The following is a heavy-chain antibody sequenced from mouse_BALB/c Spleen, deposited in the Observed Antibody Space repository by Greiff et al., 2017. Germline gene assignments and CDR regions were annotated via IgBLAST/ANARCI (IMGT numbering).Heavy chain of an antibody. Sequence: EVQLVESGGGLVKPGGSLKLSCAASGFTFSSYAMSWVRQSPEKRLEWVAEISSGGSYTYYPDTVTGRFTISRDNAKNTLYLEMSSLRSEDTAMCYCARVCSGYVGFVYWGEGTPLTVSP. CDR2: ISSGGSYT. D-gene: IGHD3-1*01. V-gene: IGHV5-9-4*01. J-gene: IGHJ2*01. CDR1: GFTFSSYA. CDR3: ARVCSGYVGFVY.